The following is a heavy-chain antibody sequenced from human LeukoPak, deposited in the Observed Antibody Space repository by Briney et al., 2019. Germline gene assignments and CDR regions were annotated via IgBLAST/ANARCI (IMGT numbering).Heavy chain of an antibody. CDR1: GYSFTSYW. CDR3: ARHERGSYSEFDY. J-gene: IGHJ4*02. V-gene: IGHV5-51*01. Sequence: GESLKISCKGSGYSFTSYWIGWVRQMLGKGLEWMGIIYPGDSDTRYSPSFQGQVTISADKSISTAYLQWSSLKASDTAMYNCARHERGSYSEFDYWGQGTLVTVSS. CDR2: IYPGDSDT. D-gene: IGHD1-26*01.